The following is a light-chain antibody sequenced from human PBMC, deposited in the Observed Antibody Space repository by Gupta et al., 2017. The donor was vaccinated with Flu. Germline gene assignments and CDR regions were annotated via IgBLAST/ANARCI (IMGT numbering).Light chain of an antibody. Sequence: QSVLTQPPSVSGAPGQMVTIPCTGSSSNIGAGSDVHWYKQLPETAPKLLIYGNSNRPSGVPDRFSGSKSGTSASLVITGLQAEDEAHYYCQSYDSSLSAIFGGGTKLTVL. CDR1: SSNIGAGSD. V-gene: IGLV1-40*01. CDR3: QSYDSSLSAI. J-gene: IGLJ2*01. CDR2: GNS.